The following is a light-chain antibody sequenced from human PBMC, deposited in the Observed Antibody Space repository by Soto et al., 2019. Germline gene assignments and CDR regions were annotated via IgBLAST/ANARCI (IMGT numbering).Light chain of an antibody. CDR2: SNN. CDR1: SSNIGSNT. V-gene: IGLV1-44*01. J-gene: IGLJ7*01. Sequence: VLTQPPSASGTPGQRVTISCSGSSSNIGSNTVNWYQQLPGTAPKLLIYSNNQRPSGVPGRFSGSKSGTSASLAISGLQSEDEADYYCASWDDSLNGPVFGVGTQLAVL. CDR3: ASWDDSLNGPV.